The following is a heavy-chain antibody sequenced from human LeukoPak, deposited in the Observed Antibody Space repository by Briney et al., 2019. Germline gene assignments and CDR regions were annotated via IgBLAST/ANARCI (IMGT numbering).Heavy chain of an antibody. V-gene: IGHV3-30*04. J-gene: IGHJ4*02. Sequence: PGGSLRLSCAASGFTFSSYAMLWVRQAPGKGLEWVATISYEGAYKFYADSVKGRCTISRDNSMNTLYLQMNSLSAEDTAVYYCARMGYCTSTTCYHYFEYWGQGTLVAVSS. CDR2: ISYEGAYK. D-gene: IGHD2-2*01. CDR1: GFTFSSYA. CDR3: ARMGYCTSTTCYHYFEY.